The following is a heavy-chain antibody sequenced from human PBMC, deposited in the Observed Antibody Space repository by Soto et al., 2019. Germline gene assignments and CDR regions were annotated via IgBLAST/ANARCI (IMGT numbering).Heavy chain of an antibody. D-gene: IGHD1-26*01. Sequence: SETLSLTCTVSGGSISSYYWSWIRQPPGKGLEWIGYIYYSGSTNYNPSLKSRVTISVDKSKNQFSLKLSSVTAADTAVYYCARKYSGSYFDYWGQGTLVTVSS. V-gene: IGHV4-59*12. CDR3: ARKYSGSYFDY. J-gene: IGHJ4*02. CDR1: GGSISSYY. CDR2: IYYSGST.